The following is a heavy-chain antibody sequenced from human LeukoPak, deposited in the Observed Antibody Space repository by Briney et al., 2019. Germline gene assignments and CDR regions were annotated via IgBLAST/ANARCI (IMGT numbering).Heavy chain of an antibody. CDR1: GFTFSSYG. CDR3: AKERLGYCSGGSGYVFDY. Sequence: GGSLRLSCAASGFTFSSYGMHWVRQAPGKGLEWVAVIWYDGSNKYYADSVKGRFTISRDNSKNTLYLQMNSLRAEDTAVYYCAKERLGYCSGGSGYVFDYWGQGTLVTVSS. J-gene: IGHJ4*02. D-gene: IGHD2-15*01. V-gene: IGHV3-33*06. CDR2: IWYDGSNK.